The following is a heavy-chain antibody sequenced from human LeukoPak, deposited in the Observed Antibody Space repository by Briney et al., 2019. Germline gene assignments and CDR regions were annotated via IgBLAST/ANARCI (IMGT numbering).Heavy chain of an antibody. J-gene: IGHJ6*02. CDR1: GYTLTELS. CDR2: FDSEDGER. Sequence: AAAKVSCKVSGYTLTELSMHWVRQAPGKGLEWMGGFDSEDGERIYAQKFQGRVTRTEDTSTDTAYMELSSLRSEGTAVYYCATADWDRNVYYYYYSMDVWGQGTTVSVSS. CDR3: ATADWDRNVYYYYYSMDV. V-gene: IGHV1-24*01. D-gene: IGHD3/OR15-3a*01.